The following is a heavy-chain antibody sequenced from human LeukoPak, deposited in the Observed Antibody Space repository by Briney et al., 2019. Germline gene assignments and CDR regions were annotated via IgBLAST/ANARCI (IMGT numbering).Heavy chain of an antibody. V-gene: IGHV3-74*01. CDR3: ARGYSVRGDY. Sequence: GGSLRLSCAASGFTFTSYWMHWVRQVPGKGLVWVSRIYSDGTSTNYADSVKGRFTISRDNAKNTLYLQMNSLRVEDTAVYYCARGYSVRGDYWGQGTLVTVSS. J-gene: IGHJ4*02. CDR1: GFTFTSYW. CDR2: IYSDGTST. D-gene: IGHD2-21*01.